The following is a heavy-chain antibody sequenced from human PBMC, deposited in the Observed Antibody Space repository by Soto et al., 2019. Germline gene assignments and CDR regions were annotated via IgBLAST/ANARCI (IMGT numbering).Heavy chain of an antibody. CDR3: ARTDDYAFDY. CDR1: GYTFTSYY. D-gene: IGHD4-17*01. V-gene: IGHV1-46*01. CDR2: INPRGGST. J-gene: IGHJ4*02. Sequence: ASVKVSCKTSGYTFTSYYIHWVRQAPRQGLEWMGTINPRGGSTNYAPKFQGRVTVTRDTSTSTVYMELSSLRSEDTAVYYCARTDDYAFDYWGQGTQVTVSS.